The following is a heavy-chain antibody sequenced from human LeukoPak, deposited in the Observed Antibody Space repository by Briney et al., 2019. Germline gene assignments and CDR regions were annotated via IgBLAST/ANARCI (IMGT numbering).Heavy chain of an antibody. Sequence: SETLSLTCAVYGGSFSGYYWSWIRQPPGKGLEWIGEINHSGSTNYNPSLKSRVTISVDTSKNQFSLKLSSVTAADTAVYYCARRYCSSTSCYASQYYCYYYDMDVWGKGTTVTVSS. CDR3: ARRYCSSTSCYASQYYCYYYDMDV. CDR1: GGSFSGYY. D-gene: IGHD2-2*01. V-gene: IGHV4-34*01. J-gene: IGHJ6*03. CDR2: INHSGST.